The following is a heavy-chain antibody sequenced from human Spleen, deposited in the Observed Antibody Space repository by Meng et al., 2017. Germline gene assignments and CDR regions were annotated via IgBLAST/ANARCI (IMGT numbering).Heavy chain of an antibody. D-gene: IGHD2-15*01. CDR2: ISEEGRTT. J-gene: IGHJ4*02. V-gene: IGHV3-74*01. Sequence: GQLVESGGGLFLAGGSLRLSCAASGFTFGSCWMYGFRQAPGKGLVWVSRISEEGRTTNYADSVQGRFTISRDNAKNTLYLQMDSLRAEDTAVYYCARGGASGFYWGQGTLVTVSS. CDR3: ARGGASGFY. CDR1: GFTFGSCW.